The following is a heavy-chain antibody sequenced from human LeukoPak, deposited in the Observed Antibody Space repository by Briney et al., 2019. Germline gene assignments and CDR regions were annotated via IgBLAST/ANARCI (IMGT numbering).Heavy chain of an antibody. V-gene: IGHV3-23*01. CDR3: VRRGGSDGWGAFDI. J-gene: IGHJ3*02. CDR2: IRQSGDIT. D-gene: IGHD5-24*01. Sequence: GGSLRLSCAASEFTFSNYVMNWVRQAPGKGLEWVSSIRQSGDITYYADSVKGRFTISRDNSKNTLSLQMNSLSREDTAINYCVRRGGSDGWGAFDIWGQGTVVTVSS. CDR1: EFTFSNYV.